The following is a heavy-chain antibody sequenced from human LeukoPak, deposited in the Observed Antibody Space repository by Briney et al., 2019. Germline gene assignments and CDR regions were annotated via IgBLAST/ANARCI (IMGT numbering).Heavy chain of an antibody. J-gene: IGHJ4*02. CDR3: AKSSVKWELLPPIDY. CDR2: IKYDGSAT. D-gene: IGHD1-26*01. CDR1: GFTFSNYW. Sequence: GGSLRLSCAASGFTFSNYWMHWIRQVPGKGLVWVSHIKYDGSATNYADSVKGRFTISRDNAKNTLYLQMSSLRAEDTAVYYCAKSSVKWELLPPIDYWGQGTLVTVSS. V-gene: IGHV3-74*01.